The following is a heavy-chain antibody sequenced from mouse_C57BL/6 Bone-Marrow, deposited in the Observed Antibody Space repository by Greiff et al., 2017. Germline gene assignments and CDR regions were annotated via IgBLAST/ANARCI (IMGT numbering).Heavy chain of an antibody. J-gene: IGHJ2*01. Sequence: QVQLQQPGAELVTPGASVKMSCKASGYTFTSYWITWVKQRPGQGLEWIGDIDPTSGRTNYNEKFKSKAILTVDTSSNTAYIQLISLTSEDSAVFYCARSGPLGRSFDYWGQGTTLTVSS. CDR3: ARSGPLGRSFDY. CDR1: GYTFTSYW. D-gene: IGHD3-1*01. V-gene: IGHV1-55*01. CDR2: IDPTSGRT.